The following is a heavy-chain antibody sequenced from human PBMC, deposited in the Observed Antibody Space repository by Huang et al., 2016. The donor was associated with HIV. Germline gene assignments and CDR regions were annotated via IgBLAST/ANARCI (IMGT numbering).Heavy chain of an antibody. CDR2: ISGVDYI. V-gene: IGHV3-21*01. CDR1: GFTFSSYS. Sequence: EVQLVESGGGLVKPGGSRRLSCAASGFTFSSYSMNWVRQAPGRGLEGVSSISGVDYIYYTDAVRGRFTISRDNAKNSLYLQMNSLRADDTAVYYCARAIGDYKSTYFDFWGLGTLVTVSS. D-gene: IGHD4-17*01. J-gene: IGHJ4*02. CDR3: ARAIGDYKSTYFDF.